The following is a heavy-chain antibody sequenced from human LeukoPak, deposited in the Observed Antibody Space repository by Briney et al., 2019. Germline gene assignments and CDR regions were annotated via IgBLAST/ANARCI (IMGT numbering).Heavy chain of an antibody. CDR3: AKSGIAAAGQRGYFDC. CDR1: VCTFSSYC. V-gene: IGHV3-30*18. J-gene: IGHJ4*02. CDR2: ISNDGSNK. D-gene: IGHD6-13*01. Sequence: GGSLRLSCAASVCTFSSYCIHWVRQAPGKGLEWVAVISNDGSNKYYADSVKGRFTISRDNSKNTVYLQMNSLRGEDTAVYYCAKSGIAAAGQRGYFDCWGQGTLVTVSS.